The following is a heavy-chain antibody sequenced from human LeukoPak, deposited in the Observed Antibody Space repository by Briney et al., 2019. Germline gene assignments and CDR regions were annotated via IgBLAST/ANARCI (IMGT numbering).Heavy chain of an antibody. V-gene: IGHV1-18*01. CDR3: ARGAYCGGDCSSSDSFDI. CDR1: GYSFDSYG. D-gene: IGHD2-21*02. J-gene: IGHJ3*02. Sequence: GASVKVSCKGSGYSFDSYGISWVRQARGQGLEWVGWISAYTGDTDSSERFQGRITMTTDTSTTTAYLELRSLRSDDTAVYYCARGAYCGGDCSSSDSFDIWGQGTMVTVSA. CDR2: ISAYTGDT.